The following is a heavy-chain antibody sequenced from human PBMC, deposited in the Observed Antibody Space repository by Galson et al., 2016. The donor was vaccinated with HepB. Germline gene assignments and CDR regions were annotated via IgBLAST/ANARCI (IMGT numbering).Heavy chain of an antibody. CDR1: GGTFSSYG. J-gene: IGHJ4*02. CDR3: ARSYRDDFWSGHPTSHFDY. D-gene: IGHD3-3*01. Sequence: SVKVSCKASGGTFSSYGISWVRQAPGQGLEWMGGIIPVFGSTSHAQKFQGRVTITADESTTTASMNLSSLRSEDTAVYYCARSYRDDFWSGHPTSHFDYWGQGTLVTVSS. V-gene: IGHV1-69*13. CDR2: IIPVFGST.